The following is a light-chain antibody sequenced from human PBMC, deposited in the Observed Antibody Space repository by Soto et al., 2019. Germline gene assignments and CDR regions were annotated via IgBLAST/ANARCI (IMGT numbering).Light chain of an antibody. J-gene: IGKJ1*01. CDR3: HQYYNTPRT. V-gene: IGKV4-1*01. CDR1: QSVLYSSNNKNY. CDR2: WAS. Sequence: DIVMTQSPDSLAVSLGERATINCKSSQSVLYSSNNKNYLAWYQQKPGQPPKLLIYWASTRESGVPDRFSGSGSGTYFTLTISSLQAEDVAVYYCHQYYNTPRTSGQGTKVEIK.